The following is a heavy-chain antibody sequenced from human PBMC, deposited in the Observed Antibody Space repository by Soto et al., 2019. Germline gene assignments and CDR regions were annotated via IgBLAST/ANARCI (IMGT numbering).Heavy chain of an antibody. Sequence: QVQLVQSGAEVKEPGASVRLSCKASGSTFTDSYIHWVRQAPGQGLEWMGVINPVGGSTTYIQKFQGRVTLTRDMSTTTVHMVLSALRSDDTATYYCARDEGAAMGFQYWGQGTPVNVFS. CDR1: GSTFTDSY. CDR2: INPVGGST. J-gene: IGHJ4*02. V-gene: IGHV1-46*01. D-gene: IGHD5-18*01. CDR3: ARDEGAAMGFQY.